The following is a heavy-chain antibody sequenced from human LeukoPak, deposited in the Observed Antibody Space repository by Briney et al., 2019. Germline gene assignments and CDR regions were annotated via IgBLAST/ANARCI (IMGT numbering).Heavy chain of an antibody. D-gene: IGHD3-22*01. J-gene: IGHJ5*02. V-gene: IGHV3-11*01. Sequence: GGSLRLSCAASGFTFSDYYMSWIRQAPGKGLEWVSYISSSGSTIYYADSVKGRFTISRDNAKNSLYLQMNSLRAEDTAVYYCARDKAYYYESSGPNWFDPWGQGTLVTVST. CDR2: ISSSGSTI. CDR3: ARDKAYYYESSGPNWFDP. CDR1: GFTFSDYY.